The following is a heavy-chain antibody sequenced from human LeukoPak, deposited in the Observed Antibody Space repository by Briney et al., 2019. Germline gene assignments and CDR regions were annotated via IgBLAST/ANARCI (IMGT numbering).Heavy chain of an antibody. CDR1: GGSFSGYY. J-gene: IGHJ6*02. CDR3: ARGRFAATTAYYYYGMDV. CDR2: INHSEST. D-gene: IGHD1-7*01. Sequence: SETLSLTCAVYGGSFSGYYWSWIRQPPGKGLEWIGEINHSESTNHNPSLKSRVTISVDTSKNQFSLKLSSVTAADTAVYYCARGRFAATTAYYYYGMDVWGQGTTVTVSS. V-gene: IGHV4-34*01.